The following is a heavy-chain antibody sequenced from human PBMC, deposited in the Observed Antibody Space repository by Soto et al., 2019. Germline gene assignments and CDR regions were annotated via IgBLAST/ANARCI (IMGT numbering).Heavy chain of an antibody. J-gene: IGHJ6*02. D-gene: IGHD5-12*01. CDR3: ARKGYIGNFGLDV. V-gene: IGHV1-18*01. Sequence: QVQLVQSGAEVKRPGASVKVSCQASGYTFRNYDVAWVRRAPGHGLEGMGWISISKGKTYYQESLQGRVTMTRDTGTTTAYMEVRSLRSDDTAVYYCARKGYIGNFGLDVWGQGTTVTVSS. CDR2: ISISKGKT. CDR1: GYTFRNYD.